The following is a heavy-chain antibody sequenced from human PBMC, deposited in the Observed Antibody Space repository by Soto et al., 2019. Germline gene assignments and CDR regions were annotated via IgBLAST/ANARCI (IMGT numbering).Heavy chain of an antibody. CDR1: GYTFTSYD. CDR3: ARGRGGPREKKSNFDY. V-gene: IGHV1-8*01. D-gene: IGHD3-10*01. CDR2: MNPNSVNT. Sequence: ASVKVSCKASGYTFTSYDINRVRQATGQGLEWMGWMNPNSVNTGYAQKFQGRVTMTRNTSISTAYMELSSLRSEDTAVYYCARGRGGPREKKSNFDYWGQGALVTVSS. J-gene: IGHJ4*02.